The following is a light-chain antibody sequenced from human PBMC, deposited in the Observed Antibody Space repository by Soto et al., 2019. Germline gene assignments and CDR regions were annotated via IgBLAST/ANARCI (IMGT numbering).Light chain of an antibody. CDR3: QQYGSSPLT. Sequence: ELVLTQSPGTLSLSPGERATVSCRASQTISRNYLVWYQKKPGQAPRLLIYGASTRATGILDRFTGSGSGTDFTLTITRLEPEDFAVYYCQQYGSSPLTFGGGTKVDI. V-gene: IGKV3-20*01. CDR1: QTISRNY. J-gene: IGKJ4*01. CDR2: GAS.